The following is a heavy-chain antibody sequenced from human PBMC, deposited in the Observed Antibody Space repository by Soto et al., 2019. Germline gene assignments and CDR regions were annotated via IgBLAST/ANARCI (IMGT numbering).Heavy chain of an antibody. Sequence: GGSLRLSCAASGFTFSGQYMTWIRQAPGKGLEWVSKISSDATLTYYADSVKGRFTVSRDNAKKALYLQMNSLRAEDTAIYYCATDPYYYASGFWGQGTLVTVSS. CDR3: ATDPYYYASGF. J-gene: IGHJ4*02. CDR2: ISSDATLT. CDR1: GFTFSGQY. V-gene: IGHV3-11*01. D-gene: IGHD3-10*01.